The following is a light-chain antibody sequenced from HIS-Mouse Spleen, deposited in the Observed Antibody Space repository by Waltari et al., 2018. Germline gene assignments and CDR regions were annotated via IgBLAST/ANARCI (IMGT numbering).Light chain of an antibody. Sequence: SYVLTQPPSVSVAPGKTARITCGGNNIGSKSVHWYQQKPGQAPVLVVYDDSDRPSGIPWRFSGSNAGNTATLTISRVEAGDEADYYCQVGDSSSDHVVCGGGTKLTVL. V-gene: IGLV3-21*03. CDR1: NIGSKS. J-gene: IGLJ2*01. CDR3: QVGDSSSDHVV. CDR2: DDS.